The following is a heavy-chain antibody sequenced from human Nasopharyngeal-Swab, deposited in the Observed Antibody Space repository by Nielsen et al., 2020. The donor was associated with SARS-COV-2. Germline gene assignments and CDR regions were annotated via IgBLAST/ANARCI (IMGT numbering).Heavy chain of an antibody. V-gene: IGHV3-9*01. D-gene: IGHD6-13*01. J-gene: IGHJ4*02. Sequence: GGSLRLSCAASGFTFDDYAMHWVRQAPGKGLEWVSGISWKSVSIGYADSVKGRFTISRDNTKNSLYLQMNSLRAEDTALYYCAKGIAAAGSRCLDYWGQGTLVTVSS. CDR2: ISWKSVSI. CDR1: GFTFDDYA. CDR3: AKGIAAAGSRCLDY.